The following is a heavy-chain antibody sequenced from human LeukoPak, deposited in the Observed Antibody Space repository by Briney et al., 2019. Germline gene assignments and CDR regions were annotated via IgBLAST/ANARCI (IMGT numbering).Heavy chain of an antibody. D-gene: IGHD5-24*01. Sequence: PSETLSLTCTVSGGSISSSSYYWGWIRQPPGKGLEWNGSIYYSGSTYYNPSLKSRVTISVDTSKNQFSLKLSSVTAADTAVYYCARHPRDGYNPRYFDYWGQGTLVTVSS. CDR3: ARHPRDGYNPRYFDY. J-gene: IGHJ4*02. V-gene: IGHV4-39*01. CDR1: GGSISSSSYY. CDR2: IYYSGST.